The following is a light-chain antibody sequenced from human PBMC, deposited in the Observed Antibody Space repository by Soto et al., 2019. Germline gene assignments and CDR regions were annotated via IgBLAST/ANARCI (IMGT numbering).Light chain of an antibody. CDR3: SSYTRRSSVV. J-gene: IGLJ2*01. Sequence: QSVLTQPASVSGSPGQSITISCTGTSSDIGTYNYVSWYQQHPGKAPKLMIFEVSNRPSGVSNRFSGSKSDNTASLTISGLQAEDEADYFCSSYTRRSSVVFGGGTKVTVL. CDR1: SSDIGTYNY. CDR2: EVS. V-gene: IGLV2-14*03.